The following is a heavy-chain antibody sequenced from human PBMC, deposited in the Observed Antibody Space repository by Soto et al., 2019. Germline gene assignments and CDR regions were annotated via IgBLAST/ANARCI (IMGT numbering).Heavy chain of an antibody. CDR1: GFTFSSYS. CDR2: ISSSSSYI. CDR3: AKVRLVGLFDY. Sequence: GGSLRLSCAASGFTFSSYSMNWVRQAPGKGLEWVSSISSSSSYIYYADSVKGRFTISRDNAKNSLYLQMNSLRAEDTAVYYCAKVRLVGLFDYWGQGTLVTVSS. D-gene: IGHD3-10*01. V-gene: IGHV3-21*04. J-gene: IGHJ4*02.